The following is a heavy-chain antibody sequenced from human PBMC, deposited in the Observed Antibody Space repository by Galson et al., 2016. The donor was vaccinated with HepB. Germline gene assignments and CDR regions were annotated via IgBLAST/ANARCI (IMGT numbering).Heavy chain of an antibody. J-gene: IGHJ3*02. V-gene: IGHV4-34*01. CDR1: GGSFSGAY. CDR3: SRMRAFDI. Sequence: SETLSLTCAVYGGSFSGAYWNWIRQSADKGLEWIGDITHSGSTNYNPSLESRVTISVDTSKNQFSLKVISVTAADTAVYYCSRMRAFDIWSQGTMVTVSS. CDR2: ITHSGST.